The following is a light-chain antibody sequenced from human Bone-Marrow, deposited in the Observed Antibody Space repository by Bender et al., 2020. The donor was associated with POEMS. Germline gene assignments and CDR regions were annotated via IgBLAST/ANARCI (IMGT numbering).Light chain of an antibody. CDR3: CSYAGAGAYV. V-gene: IGLV2-14*03. J-gene: IGLJ1*01. Sequence: QSALTQPASVSGSPGQSITVSCTGTVNDVGAYSYVSWYQQLPGAAPRLLIYGNTNRPSGVPDRFSASKSGNTASLTISGLQVEDEADYYCCSYAGAGAYVFGTGTQVAVL. CDR2: GNT. CDR1: VNDVGAYSY.